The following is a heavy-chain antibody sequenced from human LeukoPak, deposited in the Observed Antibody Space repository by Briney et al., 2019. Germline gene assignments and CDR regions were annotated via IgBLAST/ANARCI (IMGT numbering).Heavy chain of an antibody. D-gene: IGHD2-15*01. CDR2: ISSSSSTI. CDR1: GFSFSTYT. V-gene: IGHV3-48*02. J-gene: IGHJ4*02. Sequence: QPAGSLRLSCAASGFSFSTYTMNWVRQAPGKGLDWVSYISSSSSTIYYADSVKGRFTISRDNAKNSLYLQMNSLRDEDTAVYYCARDCSGGSCYSYDFDYWGQGSLVTVSS. CDR3: ARDCSGGSCYSYDFDY.